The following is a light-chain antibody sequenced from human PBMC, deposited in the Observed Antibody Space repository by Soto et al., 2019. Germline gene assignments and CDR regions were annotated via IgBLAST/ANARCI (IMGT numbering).Light chain of an antibody. J-gene: IGKJ1*01. CDR3: QQANSFSWT. CDR2: AAS. V-gene: IGKV1-12*01. Sequence: DIQMTQSPSTLPPSVGDRVTFTRRAIQSISNCLAWYQQKPGTAPKLLIYAASSLQSGVPSRFSGSGSGTDLTLTISSLQPEDFATYYCQQANSFSWTFGQGTKVDIK. CDR1: QSISNC.